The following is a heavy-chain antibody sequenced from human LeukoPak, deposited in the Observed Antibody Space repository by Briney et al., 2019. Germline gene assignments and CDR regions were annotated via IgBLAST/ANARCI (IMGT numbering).Heavy chain of an antibody. Sequence: GASVKVSCKASGYTFTSYAMNWARQAPGQGLEWMGWINTNTGNPTYAQGFTGRFVFSLDTSASTAYLQISSLKAEDTAVYYCARGLLWFGELELFRWFGPWGQGTLVTVSS. CDR1: GYTFTSYA. D-gene: IGHD3-10*01. CDR3: ARGLLWFGELELFRWFGP. CDR2: INTNTGNP. J-gene: IGHJ5*02. V-gene: IGHV7-4-1*02.